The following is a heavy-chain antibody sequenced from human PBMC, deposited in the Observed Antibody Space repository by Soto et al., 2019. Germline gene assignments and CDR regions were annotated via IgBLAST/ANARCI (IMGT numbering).Heavy chain of an antibody. D-gene: IGHD5-18*01. CDR3: ARDYRGYSYASFDY. J-gene: IGHJ4*02. Sequence: SETLSLTCAVYGGSFSGYYWSWIRQPPGKGLEWIGEINHSGSTNYNPSLKSRVTISVDTSKNQFSLKLSSVTAADTAVYYCARDYRGYSYASFDYWGQGTLVTVSS. V-gene: IGHV4-34*01. CDR2: INHSGST. CDR1: GGSFSGYY.